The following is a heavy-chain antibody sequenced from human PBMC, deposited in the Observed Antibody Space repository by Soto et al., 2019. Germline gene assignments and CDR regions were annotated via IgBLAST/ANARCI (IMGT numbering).Heavy chain of an antibody. CDR1: GGTFSSYT. D-gene: IGHD3-10*01. CDR3: ARDFAGFGELVN. CDR2: IIPILGIA. Sequence: QVQLVQSGAEVKKPGSSVKVSCKASGGTFSSYTISWVRQAPGQGLEWMGRIIPILGIANYAQKFQGRVTITADKSTSTAYMELSSLRSEDTAVYYCARDFAGFGELVNWGQGTLVTVSS. J-gene: IGHJ4*02. V-gene: IGHV1-69*08.